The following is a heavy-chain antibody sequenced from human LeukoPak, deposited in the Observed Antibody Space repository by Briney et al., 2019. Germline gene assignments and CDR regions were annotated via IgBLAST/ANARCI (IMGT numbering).Heavy chain of an antibody. V-gene: IGHV3-30*02. CDR1: GFTFSSYG. J-gene: IGHJ4*02. CDR2: IRYDGSNK. CDR3: ALMEVAVDY. D-gene: IGHD6-19*01. Sequence: PGGSLRLSCAASGFTFSSYGMHWVRQAPGKGLEWVAFIRYDGSNKYYADSVRGRFTISRDNSRNTLYLQINSLRAEDTAVYYCALMEVAVDYWGQGTLVAVSS.